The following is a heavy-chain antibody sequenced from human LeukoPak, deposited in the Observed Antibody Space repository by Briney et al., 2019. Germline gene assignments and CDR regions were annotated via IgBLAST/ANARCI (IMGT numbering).Heavy chain of an antibody. Sequence: SETLSLIXTVSGGSISSYYWSWIRQPPGKGLEWIGYIYYSGSTNYNPSLKSRVTISVDTSKNQFSLKLSSVTAADTAVYYCARASYYYSGGSCYLAAFDIWGQGTMVTVSS. CDR3: ARASYYYSGGSCYLAAFDI. D-gene: IGHD2-15*01. CDR2: IYYSGST. V-gene: IGHV4-59*01. CDR1: GGSISSYY. J-gene: IGHJ3*02.